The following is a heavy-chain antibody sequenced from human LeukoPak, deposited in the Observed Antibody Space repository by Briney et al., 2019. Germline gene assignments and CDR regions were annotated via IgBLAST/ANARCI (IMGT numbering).Heavy chain of an antibody. J-gene: IGHJ4*02. CDR1: GGSFSGYY. CDR3: ASLDREAAAGT. CDR2: INHSGST. D-gene: IGHD6-13*01. V-gene: IGHV4-34*01. Sequence: SETLSLTCAVYGGSFSGYYWSWIRQPPGKGLEWIGEINHSGSTNYNPSLKSRVTISVDTSKNQFSLKLSSVTAADTAVYYCASLDREAAAGTWGQGTLVTVSS.